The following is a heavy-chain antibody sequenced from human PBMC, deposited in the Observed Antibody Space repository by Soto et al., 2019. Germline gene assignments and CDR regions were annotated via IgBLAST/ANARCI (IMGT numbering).Heavy chain of an antibody. D-gene: IGHD2-15*01. CDR1: GGSISSSSYY. J-gene: IGHJ6*02. V-gene: IGHV4-39*01. CDR2: IYYSGST. Sequence: SETLSLTCTVSGGSISSSSYYWGWIRQPPGTGLEWIGSIYYSGSTYYNPSLKSRVAISVDTSKNQFSLRLSSVTAADTAVYYCASELVGLYYYYGMDVWGQGTTVTVSS. CDR3: ASELVGLYYYYGMDV.